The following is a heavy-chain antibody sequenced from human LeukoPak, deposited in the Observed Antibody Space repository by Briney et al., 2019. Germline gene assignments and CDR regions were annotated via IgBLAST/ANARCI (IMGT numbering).Heavy chain of an antibody. CDR1: GFTFSSYW. V-gene: IGHV3-74*01. Sequence: GGSLRLSCAASGFTFSSYWMHWVRQAPGKGLVWVSRIKSDGSTTTYADSVKGRFAISRDNAKNTLYLQMNSLRAEDTAIYYCARDGDGYNQYYFDYWGQGTLVTVSS. D-gene: IGHD5-24*01. CDR3: ARDGDGYNQYYFDY. CDR2: IKSDGSTT. J-gene: IGHJ4*02.